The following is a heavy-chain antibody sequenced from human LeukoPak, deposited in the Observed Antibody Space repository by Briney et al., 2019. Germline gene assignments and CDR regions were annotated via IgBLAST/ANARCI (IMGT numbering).Heavy chain of an antibody. V-gene: IGHV4-30-2*01. CDR1: GDSISSGGYY. CDR2: IYHSGST. Sequence: SSEILSLTCTVSGDSISSGGYYWSWIRQPPGKGLEWIGYIYHSGSTYYHPSLKSRVTISVDRSKNQFSLKLSSVTAADTAVYYCARDLGLWGRGTLVTVSS. J-gene: IGHJ2*01. CDR3: ARDLGL.